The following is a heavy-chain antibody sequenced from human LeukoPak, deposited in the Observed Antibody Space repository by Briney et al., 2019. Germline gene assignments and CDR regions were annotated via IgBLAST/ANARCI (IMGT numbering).Heavy chain of an antibody. CDR2: IYYSGST. V-gene: IGHV4-59*01. Sequence: PSETLSLTCTVSGESISGFYWNWIRQPPGKGLEWLGYIYYSGSTNYNPSLKSRVTISVDTSKNQFSLKLSSVTAADTAVYYCARREQLVLGYYYYYYMDVWGKGTTVTVSS. CDR3: ARREQLVLGYYYYYYMDV. D-gene: IGHD6-13*01. CDR1: GESISGFY. J-gene: IGHJ6*03.